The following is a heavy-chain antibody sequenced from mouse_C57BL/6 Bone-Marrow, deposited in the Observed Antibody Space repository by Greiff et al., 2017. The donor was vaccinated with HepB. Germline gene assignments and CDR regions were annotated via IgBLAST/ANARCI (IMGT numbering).Heavy chain of an antibody. CDR3: ARPSVCLRGYAMDY. V-gene: IGHV7-3*01. Sequence: EVMLVESGGGLVQPGGSLSLSCAASGFTFTDYYMSWVRQPPGKALEWLGFIRNKANGYTTEYSASVKGRFTISRDTSQSILYLQMNALRAADNATKYCARPSVCLRGYAMDYWGKGTTVTVSS. J-gene: IGHJ4*01. D-gene: IGHD1-1*01. CDR2: IRNKANGYTT. CDR1: GFTFTDYY.